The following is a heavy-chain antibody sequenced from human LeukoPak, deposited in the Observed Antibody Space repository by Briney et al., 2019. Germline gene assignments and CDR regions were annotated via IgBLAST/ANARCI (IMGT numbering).Heavy chain of an antibody. CDR3: ARESSTWSPHGWFDP. Sequence: PGGSLRLSCAASGFTFSSYGMHWVRQAPGKGLEWVAVISYDGSNKYYADSVKGRFTISRDNAKNSLYLQMNSLRAEDTAVYYCARESSTWSPHGWFDPWGQGTLVTVSS. CDR2: ISYDGSNK. V-gene: IGHV3-30*03. J-gene: IGHJ5*02. CDR1: GFTFSSYG. D-gene: IGHD6-13*01.